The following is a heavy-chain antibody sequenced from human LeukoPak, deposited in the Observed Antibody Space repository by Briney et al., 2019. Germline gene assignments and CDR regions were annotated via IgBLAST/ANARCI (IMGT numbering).Heavy chain of an antibody. CDR3: ARVRDLYRDY. Sequence: GGSLRLSCAASEFTFSSYTMNWVRQAPGKGLEWVSSISGSSTYTFYADSVMGRFTISRDNAKNLMYLHMSSLRAEDTAVYYCARVRDLYRDYWGQGILVTVSS. CDR2: ISGSSTYT. D-gene: IGHD5-12*01. V-gene: IGHV3-21*01. CDR1: EFTFSSYT. J-gene: IGHJ4*02.